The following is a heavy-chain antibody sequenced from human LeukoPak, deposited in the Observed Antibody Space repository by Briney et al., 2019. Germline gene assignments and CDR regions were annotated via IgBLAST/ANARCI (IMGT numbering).Heavy chain of an antibody. D-gene: IGHD2-2*01. CDR1: GGSFSGYY. V-gene: IGHV4-34*01. J-gene: IGHJ6*02. CDR2: INHSGST. CDR3: ARGPFIAGLGYSSSTSCHYYYYGMDV. Sequence: PSETLSLTCAVYGGSFSGYYWSWIRQPPGKGLEWIGEINHSGSTNYNPSLKSRVTISVDTSKNQFSLKLSSVTAADTAVYYCARGPFIAGLGYSSSTSCHYYYYGMDVWGQGTTVTVSS.